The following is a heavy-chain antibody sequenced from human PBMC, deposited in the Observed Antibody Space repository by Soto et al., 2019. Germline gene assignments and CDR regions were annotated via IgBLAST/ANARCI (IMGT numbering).Heavy chain of an antibody. Sequence: QVQIQQWGAGLLKPSETLSLTCAVSGGSFSGFYWTWIRQPPGEGLEWIGEINHSGTINFNPSLRSLLTISLDSSKKHFSLKLTSLTAADAAVYYCARADRTLVTSYGLDVWGQGTTVTVSS. CDR3: ARADRTLVTSYGLDV. CDR1: GGSFSGFY. J-gene: IGHJ6*02. CDR2: INHSGTI. D-gene: IGHD2-21*02. V-gene: IGHV4-34*02.